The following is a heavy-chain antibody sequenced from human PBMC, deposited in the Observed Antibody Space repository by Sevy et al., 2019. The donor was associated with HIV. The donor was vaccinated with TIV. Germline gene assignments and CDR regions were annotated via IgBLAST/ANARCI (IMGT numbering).Heavy chain of an antibody. CDR2: ISASGAST. Sequence: GGSLRLSCAASGFTFSSYAMTWVRQAPGKGLEWVSGISASGASTYYADSVKGRFTISRDNSKNTLYLQINSLRADDTAVYYCAKLSCSDGNCFSIDYWGQGTLVTVSS. J-gene: IGHJ4*02. CDR1: GFTFSSYA. V-gene: IGHV3-23*01. D-gene: IGHD2-15*01. CDR3: AKLSCSDGNCFSIDY.